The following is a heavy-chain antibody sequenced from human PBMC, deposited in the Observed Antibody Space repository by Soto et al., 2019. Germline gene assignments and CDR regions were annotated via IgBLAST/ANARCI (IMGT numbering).Heavy chain of an antibody. J-gene: IGHJ3*02. V-gene: IGHV4-30-4*01. CDR2: IYDSGTT. CDR1: GGSINGNDYY. Sequence: SETLSLTCTVSGGSINGNDYYWSWIRQSPGKGLEWIGYIYDSGTTLYSPSFRSRVTISGDTSSNHFSLKLTSVTAADTAVYFCERGAIRGGFDIWGQGTMVPVSS. CDR3: ERGAIRGGFDI. D-gene: IGHD3-10*01.